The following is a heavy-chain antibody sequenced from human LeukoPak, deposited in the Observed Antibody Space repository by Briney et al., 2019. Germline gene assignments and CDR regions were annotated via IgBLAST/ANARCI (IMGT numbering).Heavy chain of an antibody. Sequence: SETLSLTCTVSGGSISSSSYYWGWIRQPPGKGLEWIGSIYYSGSTNYNPSLKSRVTISVDTSKNQFSLKLSSVTAADTAVYYCARRGYGSGSYYLDYWGQGTLVTVSS. J-gene: IGHJ4*02. D-gene: IGHD3-10*01. CDR2: IYYSGST. CDR3: ARRGYGSGSYYLDY. CDR1: GGSISSSSYY. V-gene: IGHV4-39*01.